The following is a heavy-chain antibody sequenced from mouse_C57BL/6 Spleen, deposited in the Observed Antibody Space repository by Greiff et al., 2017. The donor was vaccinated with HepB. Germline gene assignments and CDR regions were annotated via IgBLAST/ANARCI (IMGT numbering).Heavy chain of an antibody. Sequence: VQLQQSGPELVKPGASVKISCKASGYAFSSSWMNWVKQRPGKGLEWIGRIYPGDGDTNYNGKFKGKATLTADKSSSTAYMHLSSLTSEDSAVYVCARKGGYYYGSSSYYFDYWGQGTTLTVSS. V-gene: IGHV1-82*01. CDR3: ARKGGYYYGSSSYYFDY. D-gene: IGHD1-1*01. CDR2: IYPGDGDT. CDR1: GYAFSSSW. J-gene: IGHJ2*01.